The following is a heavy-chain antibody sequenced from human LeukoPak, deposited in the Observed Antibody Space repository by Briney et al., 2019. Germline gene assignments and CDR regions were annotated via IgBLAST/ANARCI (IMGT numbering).Heavy chain of an antibody. CDR3: AVGSFSGSYSYYFEY. Sequence: SETLSLTCNVSGDSISSPYWSWIRQPPGHGLEWIGYIHYRGKTSYNLSPESQVTMSVDTSKAQFSLKLTSMAAADTAVDYCAVGSFSGSYSYYFEYWGQGSLVTVSS. CDR2: IHYRGKT. D-gene: IGHD1-26*01. J-gene: IGHJ4*02. CDR1: GDSISSPY. V-gene: IGHV4-59*11.